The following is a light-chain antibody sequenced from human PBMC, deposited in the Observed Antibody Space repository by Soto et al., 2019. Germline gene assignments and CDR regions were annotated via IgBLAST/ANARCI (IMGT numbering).Light chain of an antibody. CDR2: DAS. V-gene: IGKV1-39*01. CDR3: QQSYMDPIT. CDR1: QSISNH. Sequence: DIQLPQSPSSLSASVEARVIITCRASQSISNHLNWYQKKPGKAPNLLIYDASRLQSGVPSRFSGSGGGTDFTLSISSVQPEDFATYFCQQSYMDPITVGQGTRLEIK. J-gene: IGKJ5*01.